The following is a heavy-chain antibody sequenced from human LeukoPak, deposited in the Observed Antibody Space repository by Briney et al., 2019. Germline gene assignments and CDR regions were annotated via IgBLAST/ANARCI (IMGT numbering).Heavy chain of an antibody. D-gene: IGHD1-26*01. CDR3: ARDLSGNGSLVFAGAFDI. CDR1: GYIFTGYY. CDR2: INPNSGGT. Sequence: GASVKVSCKASGYIFTGYYVHWVRQAPGQGLECMGWINPNSGGTNYAQKFQGRVTMTRDTSISTAYMELSSLRSDDAAVYYCARDLSGNGSLVFAGAFDIWGQGTMVTVSS. J-gene: IGHJ3*02. V-gene: IGHV1-2*02.